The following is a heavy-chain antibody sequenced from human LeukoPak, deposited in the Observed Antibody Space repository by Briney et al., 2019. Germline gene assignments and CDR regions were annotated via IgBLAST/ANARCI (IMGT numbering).Heavy chain of an antibody. Sequence: GASVKVSCKASGYTFTGYYMHWVRQAPGQGLEWMGRINPNSGGTNYAQKFQGRVTMTRDTSISTAYMELSRLRSDDTAVYYSARDWYSSGWYYFDYCGQGTVVTVSS. CDR1: GYTFTGYY. D-gene: IGHD6-19*01. V-gene: IGHV1-2*06. CDR3: ARDWYSSGWYYFDY. J-gene: IGHJ4*02. CDR2: INPNSGGT.